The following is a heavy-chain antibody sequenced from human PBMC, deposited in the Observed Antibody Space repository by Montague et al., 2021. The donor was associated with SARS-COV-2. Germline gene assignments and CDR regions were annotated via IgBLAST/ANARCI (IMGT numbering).Heavy chain of an antibody. CDR3: ARLKRYFNSSGSPSAFDF. V-gene: IGHV4-39*02. CDR1: GGSITNNIYY. J-gene: IGHJ3*01. Sequence: SETLSLTCTVSGGSITNNIYYWAWIRQPPGKGLEWIGNIYYTGNTYYNPSLKSRVTISVVTSKNHFTLKLSSVAAAETAVYYCARLKRYFNSSGSPSAFDFWGQGTMVTVSS. CDR2: IYYTGNT. D-gene: IGHD3-22*01.